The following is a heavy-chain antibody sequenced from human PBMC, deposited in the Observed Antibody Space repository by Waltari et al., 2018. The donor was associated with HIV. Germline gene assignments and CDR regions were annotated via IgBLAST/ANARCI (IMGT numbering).Heavy chain of an antibody. CDR2: IYTSGST. J-gene: IGHJ3*02. V-gene: IGHV4-61*02. CDR1: GGSISSGSYY. CDR3: ARDVIFGVVRGAFDI. Sequence: QVQLQESGPGLVKPSQTLSLTCTVSGGSISSGSYYWSWIRQPAGKGLEWIGRIYTSGSTNSNPALNSRVTISVDTSKNQFSLKLSSVTAADTAVYYCARDVIFGVVRGAFDIWGQGTMVTVSS. D-gene: IGHD3-3*01.